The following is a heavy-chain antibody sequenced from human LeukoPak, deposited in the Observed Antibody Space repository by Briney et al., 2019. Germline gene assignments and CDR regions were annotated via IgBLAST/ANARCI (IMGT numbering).Heavy chain of an antibody. V-gene: IGHV3-53*01. J-gene: IGHJ4*02. CDR1: GFTVSSNY. Sequence: GGSLRLSCSASGFTVSSNYMSWVRQAPGKGLEWVSVIYSGGNTYYADSVKGRFTISRDNSKNTLYLQMNSLRAEDTAVYYCAKDLTGIAAADSFDYWGQGTLVTVSS. CDR3: AKDLTGIAAADSFDY. D-gene: IGHD6-13*01. CDR2: IYSGGNT.